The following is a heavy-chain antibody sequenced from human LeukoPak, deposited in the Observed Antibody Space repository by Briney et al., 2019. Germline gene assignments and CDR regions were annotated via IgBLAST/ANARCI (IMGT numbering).Heavy chain of an antibody. CDR3: STPTRYDSNAFDI. CDR1: GFTFSSYA. CDR2: IYGGGST. D-gene: IGHD3-22*01. V-gene: IGHV3-66*01. Sequence: GGSLRLSCAASGFTFSSYAMSWVRQAPGKGLEWVSVIYGGGSTYYADSVKGRFTISRDNSKNTLYLQMNSLRAEDTAVYYCSTPTRYDSNAFDIWGQGTMVTVSS. J-gene: IGHJ3*02.